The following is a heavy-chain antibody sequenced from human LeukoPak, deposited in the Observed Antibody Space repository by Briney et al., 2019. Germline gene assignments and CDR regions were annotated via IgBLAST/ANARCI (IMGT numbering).Heavy chain of an antibody. D-gene: IGHD2-2*01. J-gene: IGHJ5*02. CDR3: TTCAPNRYWFAP. CDR2: IDYSGYT. V-gene: IGHV4-59*08. CDR1: EGSISHDY. Sequence: SETLSLTCNISEGSISHDYWVWVRQPLGKGLEWIAYIDYSGYTDYNPSVKSRVTMSIDTSKGQFTLHLRSVSAADTAIYYCTTCAPNRYWFAPWGQGIQVTVSS.